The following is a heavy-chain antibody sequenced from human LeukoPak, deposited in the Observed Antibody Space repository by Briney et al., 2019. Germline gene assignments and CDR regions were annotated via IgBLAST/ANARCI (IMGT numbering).Heavy chain of an antibody. CDR3: AKDRSGSWYTEYFQH. CDR2: ISGSGGST. D-gene: IGHD6-13*01. J-gene: IGHJ1*01. V-gene: IGHV3-23*01. CDR1: GFTFSSYA. Sequence: GGSLRLSCAASGFTFSSYAMSWVRQAPGKGLEWVSAISGSGGSTYYADSVKGRFTISRDNSKNTLYLQMNSLRAEDTAVYYCAKDRSGSWYTEYFQHWGQGTLVTVSS.